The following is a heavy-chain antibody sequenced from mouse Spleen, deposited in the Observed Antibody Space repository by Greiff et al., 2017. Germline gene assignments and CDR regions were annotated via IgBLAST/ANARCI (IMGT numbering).Heavy chain of an antibody. J-gene: IGHJ1*01. V-gene: IGHV1-42*01. CDR3: ARRGLVRYFDV. CDR2: INPSTGGT. Sequence: VQLQQFGPELVKPGASVKISCKASGYSFTGYYMNWVKQSPEKSLEWIGEINPSTGGTTYNQKFKAKATLTVDKSSSTAYMQLKSLTSEDSAVYYCARRGLVRYFDVWGAGTTVTVSS. D-gene: IGHD2-4*01. CDR1: GYSFTGYY.